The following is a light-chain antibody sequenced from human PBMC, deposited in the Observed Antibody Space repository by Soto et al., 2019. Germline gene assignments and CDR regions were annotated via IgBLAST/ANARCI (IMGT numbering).Light chain of an antibody. Sequence: EIVLTQSPGTLSLSPGERATLSCRASQSVSSSYLAWYQQKPGXXXXPXIXXXXTRATHXTRRLSGRGHGTEFSLTISSLQSEDFAVYYCQQYHKWPPLTFGQGPKGDIK. CDR3: QQYHKWPPLT. CDR1: QSVSSSY. J-gene: IGKJ2*01. V-gene: IGKV3-15*01. CDR2: XXX.